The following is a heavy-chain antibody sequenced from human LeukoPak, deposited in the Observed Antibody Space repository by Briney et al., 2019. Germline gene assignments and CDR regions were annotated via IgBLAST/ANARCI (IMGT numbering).Heavy chain of an antibody. Sequence: GASVKVSCKASGYTFTSYGISWVRQAPGQGLEWMGWISAYNGNTNYAQKLQGRVTMTTDTSTSTAYMELRSLRSDDTAVYYCAREIHDYSNYGGFDPWGQGTLVTVSS. CDR3: AREIHDYSNYGGFDP. CDR2: ISAYNGNT. CDR1: GYTFTSYG. J-gene: IGHJ5*02. D-gene: IGHD4-11*01. V-gene: IGHV1-18*01.